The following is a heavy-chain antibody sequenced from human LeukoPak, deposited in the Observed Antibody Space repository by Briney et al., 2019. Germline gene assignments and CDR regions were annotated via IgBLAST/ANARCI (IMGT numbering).Heavy chain of an antibody. V-gene: IGHV4-61*01. CDR3: ARDMVRGEGMDYYYGMDV. D-gene: IGHD3-10*01. Sequence: SETLSLTCTVSGGSVSSGRYYWSWIRQPPGKGLEWIGYIYYSGSTNYNPSLKSRVTISVDTSKNQFSLKLSSVTAADTAVYYCARDMVRGEGMDYYYGMDVWGKGTTVTVSS. CDR2: IYYSGST. CDR1: GGSVSSGRYY. J-gene: IGHJ6*04.